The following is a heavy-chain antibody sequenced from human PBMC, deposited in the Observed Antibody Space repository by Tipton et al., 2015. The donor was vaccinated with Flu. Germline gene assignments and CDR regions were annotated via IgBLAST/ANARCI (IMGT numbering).Heavy chain of an antibody. J-gene: IGHJ4*02. V-gene: IGHV3-48*03. CDR2: ISSSGTTI. D-gene: IGHD7-27*01. CDR1: GFTFSSYE. Sequence: SLRLSCAASGFTFSSYEMNWVRQAPGKGLEWLSYISSSGTTISYTDSVRGRFTISRDNAKNPLYLQLNSLRVEDTAVYYCASLTGDDYWGQGDLVTVSS. CDR3: ASLTGDDY.